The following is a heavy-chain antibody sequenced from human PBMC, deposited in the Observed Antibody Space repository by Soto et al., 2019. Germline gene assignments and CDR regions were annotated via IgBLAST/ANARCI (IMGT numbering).Heavy chain of an antibody. J-gene: IGHJ4*02. CDR1: GGGTLSNDA. Sequence: QVHLVQSGADGRKSGSSVRVSCTASGGGTLSNDAISWGRQAPGQGLEWLGRISPFFGTTDYSQSFQVKLTMTADASTGTVYMDLRSLKSDDTAVYYCAREVVTETTWGSFDSWGQGTLVTVSS. CDR3: AREVVTETTWGSFDS. V-gene: IGHV1-69*01. D-gene: IGHD2-21*02. CDR2: ISPFFGTT.